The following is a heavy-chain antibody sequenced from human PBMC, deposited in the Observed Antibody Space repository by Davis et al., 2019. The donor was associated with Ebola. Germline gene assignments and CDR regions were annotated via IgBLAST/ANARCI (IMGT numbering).Heavy chain of an antibody. Sequence: ASVQVSCKASSYTFTSSGISWVRPAPGQGLEWMGWISAYNGNTNYAQKLQGRVTMTTDTSRSTAYMELRSLRSDDTAVYYCAREAGATTRIYDSWGQGTLVTVSS. D-gene: IGHD1-26*01. CDR3: AREAGATTRIYDS. CDR1: SYTFTSSG. V-gene: IGHV1-18*01. J-gene: IGHJ5*01. CDR2: ISAYNGNT.